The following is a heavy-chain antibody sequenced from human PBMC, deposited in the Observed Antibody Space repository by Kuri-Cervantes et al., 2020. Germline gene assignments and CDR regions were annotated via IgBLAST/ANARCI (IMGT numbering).Heavy chain of an antibody. D-gene: IGHD2-2*02. J-gene: IGHJ2*01. CDR1: GYTFTGYY. Sequence: ASVKVSCKASGYTFTGYYMHWVRQAPGQGLEWMGWINPNSGGTNYAQKFQGRVTMTRDTSISTAYMELSRLRSDDTAVYYCARDPSLNIVVVPAAIDHWYFDLWGRGTLVTVSS. CDR3: ARDPSLNIVVVPAAIDHWYFDL. CDR2: INPNSGGT. V-gene: IGHV1-2*02.